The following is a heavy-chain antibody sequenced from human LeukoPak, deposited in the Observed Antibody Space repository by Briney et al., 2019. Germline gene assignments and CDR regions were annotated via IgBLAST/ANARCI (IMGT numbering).Heavy chain of an antibody. CDR2: IKQDGSEK. Sequence: GGSLRVSCATSGFTFSAYWMSWVRQAPGKGLEWVANIKQDGSEKYYVDSVKGRFTISRDNSKNTVYLQMNSLSAEDTAVYYCAKDNGSPSLVVVLVATAPDYWGQGTLVTVSS. CDR1: GFTFSAYW. D-gene: IGHD2-15*01. CDR3: AKDNGSPSLVVVLVATAPDY. J-gene: IGHJ4*02. V-gene: IGHV3-7*04.